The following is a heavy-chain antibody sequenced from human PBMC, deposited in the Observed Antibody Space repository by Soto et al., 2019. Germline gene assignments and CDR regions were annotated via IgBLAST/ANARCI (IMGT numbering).Heavy chain of an antibody. V-gene: IGHV2-5*02. J-gene: IGHJ1*01. Sequence: SGPTLVNPTQTLTLTCTFSGFSFYSSGVGVGWIRQPPGKALEWLALIYWDDDKRFSPSLKSRRTSTKDTSKDQVVLTITNIDPVDTATYYCAHNRDYANEYFQHWGRGTLVTVSS. CDR1: GFSFYSSGVG. CDR2: IYWDDDK. CDR3: AHNRDYANEYFQH. D-gene: IGHD4-17*01.